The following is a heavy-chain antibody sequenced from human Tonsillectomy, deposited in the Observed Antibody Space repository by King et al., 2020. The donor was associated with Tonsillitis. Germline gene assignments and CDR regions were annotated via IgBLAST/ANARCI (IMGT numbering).Heavy chain of an antibody. V-gene: IGHV1-18*04. CDR1: GYTFSNYG. CDR3: ASDSSGVLISFSSFDY. Sequence: QLVQSGAEVQKPGASVRVSCKASGYTFSNYGINWVRQAPGQGLEWMGWISAYNGNKKSAQKVQGRVTMTTDTSTSTAYMRLRSLRSDDTAIYYVASDSSGVLISFSSFDYWGQGTLVTVSS. CDR2: ISAYNGNK. J-gene: IGHJ4*02. D-gene: IGHD1-26*01.